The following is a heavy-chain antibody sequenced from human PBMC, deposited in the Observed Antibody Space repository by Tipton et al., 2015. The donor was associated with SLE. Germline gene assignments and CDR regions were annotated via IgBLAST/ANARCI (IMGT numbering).Heavy chain of an antibody. CDR1: SGSFNSGPYY. CDR2: IYFGGST. CDR3: ARGDNWDYMNS. Sequence: TLSLTCSVSSGSFNSGPYYWGWIRQPPGKRLEWIGSIYFGGSTYNNPSLRGRVTISGDTSRNQFSLTLSSVTAADTAVYYCARGDNWDYMNSWGQGTLVTVSS. V-gene: IGHV4-39*07. D-gene: IGHD1-7*01. J-gene: IGHJ4*02.